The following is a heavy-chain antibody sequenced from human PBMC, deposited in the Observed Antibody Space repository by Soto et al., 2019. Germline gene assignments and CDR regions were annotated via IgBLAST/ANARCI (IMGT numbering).Heavy chain of an antibody. J-gene: IGHJ4*02. CDR1: GDSVSSNSAA. CDR3: ARGPDPVVVVEPMDY. V-gene: IGHV6-1*01. Sequence: SQTLSLTCAISGDSVSSNSAAWSWIRQSPSRGLEWLGRTFYRSKWHYDYALFVNGRITINPDTSKNQFSLQLNSVTPEDTAVYFCARGPDPVVVVEPMDYWGQGTLVTVSS. D-gene: IGHD2-15*01. CDR2: TFYRSKWHY.